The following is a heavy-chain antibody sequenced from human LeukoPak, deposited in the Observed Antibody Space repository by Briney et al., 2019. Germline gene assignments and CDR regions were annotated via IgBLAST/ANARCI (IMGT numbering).Heavy chain of an antibody. CDR2: INHSGST. Sequence: SETLSLTCAVYGGSFSGYYWSWIRQPPGKGLEWIGEINHSGSTNYNPSLKSRVTISVDTSKNQFSLKLSSVTTADTAVYYCVRGGQGDGHSADEAFDIWGQGTMVTVS. D-gene: IGHD5-18*01. V-gene: IGHV4-34*01. J-gene: IGHJ3*02. CDR1: GGSFSGYY. CDR3: VRGGQGDGHSADEAFDI.